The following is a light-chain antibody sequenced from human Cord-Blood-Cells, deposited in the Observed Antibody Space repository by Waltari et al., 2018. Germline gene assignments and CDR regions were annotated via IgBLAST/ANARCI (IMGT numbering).Light chain of an antibody. CDR3: SSYAGSNNFV. CDR1: RSHAGGYNY. V-gene: IGLV2-8*01. CDR2: EVS. J-gene: IGLJ1*01. Sequence: QSPLTQPPSASGSPAQSLTLSCPGPRSHAGGYNYLYWYQQHPGKAPEPMIYEVSKRPSGVPDRFSGSKSGNTASLTVSGLQAEDEADYYCSSYAGSNNFVFGTGTKVTVL.